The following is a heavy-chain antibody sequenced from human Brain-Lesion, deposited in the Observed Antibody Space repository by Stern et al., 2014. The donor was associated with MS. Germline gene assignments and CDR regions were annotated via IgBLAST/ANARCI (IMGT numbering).Heavy chain of an antibody. CDR1: GGSISSGGYY. D-gene: IGHD2-2*01. V-gene: IGHV4-61*02. CDR3: ARGRVVPGFQYYATDV. Sequence: VQLVESGPGLVKPSQTLSLSCTVSGGSISSGGYYWSWIRQPAGKGLEWIGRIFNSGSTSYNPSLKSRVTISIDTSKNHFSRGLTPMTAADTAVYYCARGRVVPGFQYYATDVWGQGTTVIVSS. CDR2: IFNSGST. J-gene: IGHJ6*02.